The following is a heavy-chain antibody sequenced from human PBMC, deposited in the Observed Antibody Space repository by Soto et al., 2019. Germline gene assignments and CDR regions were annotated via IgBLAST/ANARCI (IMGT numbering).Heavy chain of an antibody. CDR3: ATDRGTRWLVSQTDAFDI. J-gene: IGHJ3*02. CDR2: TYYRSQWFN. D-gene: IGHD6-19*01. Sequence: QVQLQQSGPGLVKPSQTLSLTCAISGDSVSSNSAAWNWIRQSPSRGLEWLGRTYYRSQWFNDYALSVKSRITIKPDTSKNQFSLHLNSVTPEDTAVYYCATDRGTRWLVSQTDAFDIWGQGTVVTVSS. V-gene: IGHV6-1*01. CDR1: GDSVSSNSAA.